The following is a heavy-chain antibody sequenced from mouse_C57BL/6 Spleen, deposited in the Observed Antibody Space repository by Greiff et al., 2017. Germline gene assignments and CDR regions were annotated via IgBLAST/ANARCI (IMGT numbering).Heavy chain of an antibody. CDR3: ARTYYDYYYCDY. D-gene: IGHD2-4*01. V-gene: IGHV1-72*01. CDR2: IDPNSGGT. J-gene: IGHJ2*01. CDR1: GYTFTSYW. Sequence: QVQLKQPGAELVKPGASVKLSCKASGYTFTSYWMHWVKQRPGRGLEWIGRIDPNSGGTKYNEKFKSKATLTVDKPSSTAYMQLSSLTSEDLAVYDCARTYYDYYYCDYWGQGTTLTVSS.